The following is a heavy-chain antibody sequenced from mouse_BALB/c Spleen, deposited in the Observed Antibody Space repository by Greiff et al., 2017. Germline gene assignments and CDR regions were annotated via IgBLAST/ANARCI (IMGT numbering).Heavy chain of an antibody. J-gene: IGHJ4*01. D-gene: IGHD1-1*01. CDR1: GFTFSSYA. Sequence: VESGGGLVKPGGSLKLSCAASGFTFSSYAMSWVRQTPEKRLEWVASISSGGSTYYPDSVKGRFTISRDNARNILYLQMSSLRSEDTAMYYYARGGGTTVVTGAMDYWGQGTSVTVSS. CDR2: ISSGGST. V-gene: IGHV5-6-5*01. CDR3: ARGGGTTVVTGAMDY.